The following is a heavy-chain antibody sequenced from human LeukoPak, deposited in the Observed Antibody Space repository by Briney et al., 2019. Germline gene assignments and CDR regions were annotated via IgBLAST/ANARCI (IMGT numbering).Heavy chain of an antibody. Sequence: SETLPLTCAVYGGSFSGYYWSWIRQPPGKGLEWIGEINHSGSTNYNPSLKSRVTISVDTSKNQFSLKLSSVTAADTAVYYCARVGPGAARHYFYFDYWGQGTLVTVSS. CDR1: GGSFSGYY. V-gene: IGHV4-34*01. J-gene: IGHJ4*02. CDR3: ARVGPGAARHYFYFDY. D-gene: IGHD6-6*01. CDR2: INHSGST.